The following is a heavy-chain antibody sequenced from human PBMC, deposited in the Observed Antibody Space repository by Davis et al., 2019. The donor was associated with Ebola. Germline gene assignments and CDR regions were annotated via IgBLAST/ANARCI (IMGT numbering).Heavy chain of an antibody. J-gene: IGHJ6*04. CDR3: ARDGGYCSGGSCYSRYYGMDV. Sequence: ASVKVSCKASGYTFTSYGISWVRQAPGQGLEWMGWISAYNGNTNYAQKLQGRVTMTTDTSTSTAYMELRSLRSDDTAVYYCARDGGYCSGGSCYSRYYGMDVWGKGTTVTVSS. V-gene: IGHV1-18*04. D-gene: IGHD2-15*01. CDR1: GYTFTSYG. CDR2: ISAYNGNT.